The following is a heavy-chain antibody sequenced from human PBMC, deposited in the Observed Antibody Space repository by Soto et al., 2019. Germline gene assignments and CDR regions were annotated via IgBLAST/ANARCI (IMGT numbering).Heavy chain of an antibody. CDR3: AKPKSEVPAAHYYYYYMDV. Sequence: GSLRLSCAASGFTFSSYGMHWVRQAPGKGLEWVAVISYDGSNKYYADSVKGRFTISRGNSKNTLYLQMNSLRAEDTAVYYCAKPKSEVPAAHYYYYYMDVWGKGTTVTVSS. D-gene: IGHD2-2*01. V-gene: IGHV3-30*18. CDR1: GFTFSSYG. CDR2: ISYDGSNK. J-gene: IGHJ6*03.